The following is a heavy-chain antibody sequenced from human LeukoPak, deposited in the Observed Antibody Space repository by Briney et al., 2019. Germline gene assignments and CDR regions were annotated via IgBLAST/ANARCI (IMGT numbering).Heavy chain of an antibody. CDR3: ARDLTHRRNYDNSGYQIVPAF. V-gene: IGHV1-18*01. D-gene: IGHD3-22*01. Sequence: GASVKVSCKACGYTFTSYGISWVRQAPGQGLEWMGWISGYNGITKYAQKVQARVTMPTDTSTSTAYMELRSLRSDDTAVYYCARDLTHRRNYDNSGYQIVPAFWGQGTLVTVSS. CDR2: ISGYNGIT. J-gene: IGHJ4*02. CDR1: GYTFTSYG.